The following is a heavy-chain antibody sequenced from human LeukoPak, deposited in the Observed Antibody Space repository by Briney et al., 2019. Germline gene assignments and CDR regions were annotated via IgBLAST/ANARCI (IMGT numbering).Heavy chain of an antibody. CDR2: ISYSGRSI. CDR1: GFTFSNYE. D-gene: IGHD3-22*01. V-gene: IGHV3-48*03. CDR3: ARQLRRYYYDTSGYND. Sequence: PGGSLRLSCAASGFTFSNYEMNWVRQAPGKGLEWVSFISYSGRSIYYADSVKGRFTISRDNAKNSLYLQMNSLRAEDSAVYYCARQLRRYYYDTSGYNDWGQGTLVTVSS. J-gene: IGHJ4*02.